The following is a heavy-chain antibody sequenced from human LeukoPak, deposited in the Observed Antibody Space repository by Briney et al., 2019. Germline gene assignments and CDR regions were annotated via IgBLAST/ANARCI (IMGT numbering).Heavy chain of an antibody. CDR3: ARHPLYDL. V-gene: IGHV4-59*08. D-gene: IGHD3-16*01. CDR1: GGSISSYY. CDR2: TYYSGST. J-gene: IGHJ4*02. Sequence: SETLFLTCTVSGGSISSYYWSWIRQPPGKGLEWIGYTYYSGSTNYNPSLKSRVTISVDTSKNQFSLKLSSVTAADTAVYYCARHPLYDLWGQGTLVTVSS.